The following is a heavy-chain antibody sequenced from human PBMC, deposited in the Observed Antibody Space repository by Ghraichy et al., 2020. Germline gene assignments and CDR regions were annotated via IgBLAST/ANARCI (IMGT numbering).Heavy chain of an antibody. Sequence: GGSLRLSCAASGFTFSTYGMHWVRQAPGKGLEWVALISYDGSNKYYADSVKGRFTVSRDNSKSTLYLQMNSLRAEDTAIYYCAKSLTQRVADADYWGQGTLVSVSS. J-gene: IGHJ4*02. D-gene: IGHD6-25*01. CDR1: GFTFSTYG. CDR3: AKSLTQRVADADY. CDR2: ISYDGSNK. V-gene: IGHV3-30*18.